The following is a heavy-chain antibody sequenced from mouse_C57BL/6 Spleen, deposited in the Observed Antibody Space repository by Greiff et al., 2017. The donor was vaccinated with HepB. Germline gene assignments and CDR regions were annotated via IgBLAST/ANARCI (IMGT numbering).Heavy chain of an antibody. CDR1: GFSLTSYG. CDR3: AKNRYYGSSYNWYFDV. V-gene: IGHV2-4*01. CDR2: IWSGGST. D-gene: IGHD1-1*01. Sequence: VMLVESGPGLVQPSQSLSITCTVSGFSLTSYGVHWVRQPPGKGLEWLGVIWSGGSTDYNAAFISRLSISKDNSKSQVFFKMNSLQADDTAIYYCAKNRYYGSSYNWYFDVWGTGTTVTVSS. J-gene: IGHJ1*03.